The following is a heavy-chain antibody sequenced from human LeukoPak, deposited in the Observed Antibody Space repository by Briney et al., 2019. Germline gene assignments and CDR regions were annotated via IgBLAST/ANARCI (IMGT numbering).Heavy chain of an antibody. Sequence: ASVKVSCKASGYTFTSYDINWVRQATGQGLEWMGWMNPNSGNTGYAQKFQGRATMTRNTSISTAYMELSSLRSEDTAVYYCARGPRYCSSTSCLDGFDPWGQGTLVTVSS. V-gene: IGHV1-8*01. CDR3: ARGPRYCSSTSCLDGFDP. J-gene: IGHJ5*02. CDR1: GYTFTSYD. CDR2: MNPNSGNT. D-gene: IGHD2-2*01.